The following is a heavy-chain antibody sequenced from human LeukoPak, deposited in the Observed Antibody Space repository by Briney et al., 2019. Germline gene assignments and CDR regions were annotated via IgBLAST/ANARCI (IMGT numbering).Heavy chain of an antibody. D-gene: IGHD3-10*02. CDR2: IYSGGST. V-gene: IGHV3-66*01. CDR3: AELGITMIGGV. CDR1: EFSVGSNY. J-gene: IGHJ6*04. Sequence: GGSLRLSCAASEFSVGSNYMTWVRQAPGKGLEWVSLIYSGGSTYYADSVKGRFTISRDNSKNTLYLQMNSLRAEDTAVYYCAELGITMIGGVWGKGTTVAISS.